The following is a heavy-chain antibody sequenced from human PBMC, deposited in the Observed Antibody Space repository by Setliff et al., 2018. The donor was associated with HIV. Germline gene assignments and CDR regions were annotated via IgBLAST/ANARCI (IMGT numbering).Heavy chain of an antibody. CDR2: IYPGDSDT. V-gene: IGHV5-51*01. CDR3: ARAPNSPSYSNIWYADH. J-gene: IGHJ5*02. Sequence: LGESLKISCKGSGYSFTSYWIGWVRQMPGKGLEWMGIIYPGDSDTRYSPSFQGQVTISADKSIGTAYLQWRSLKASDTAMYFCARAPNSPSYSNIWYADHWGQGTLVTVSS. D-gene: IGHD4-4*01. CDR1: GYSFTSYW.